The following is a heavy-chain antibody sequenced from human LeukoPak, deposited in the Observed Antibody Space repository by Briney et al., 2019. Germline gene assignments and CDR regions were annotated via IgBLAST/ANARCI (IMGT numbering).Heavy chain of an antibody. CDR1: GFTFSSYW. V-gene: IGHV4-59*01. CDR2: IYYSGST. D-gene: IGHD2-21*01. J-gene: IGHJ4*02. Sequence: GSLRLSCAASGFTFSSYWMSWIRQPPGKGLEWIGYIYYSGSTNYNPSLKSRVTISVDTSKNQFSLKLSSVTAADTAVYYCATCGGDCSSFDYWGQGTLVTVSS. CDR3: ATCGGDCSSFDY.